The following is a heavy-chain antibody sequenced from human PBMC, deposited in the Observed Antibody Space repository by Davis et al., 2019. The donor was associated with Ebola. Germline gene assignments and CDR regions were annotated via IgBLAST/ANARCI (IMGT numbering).Heavy chain of an antibody. D-gene: IGHD2-2*01. CDR1: GFTFRSYA. V-gene: IGHV3-23*01. J-gene: IGHJ4*02. CDR3: AKDRPTWYQLLRGGMDY. CDR2: ISGSGGST. Sequence: GESLKISCAASGFTFRSYAMSWVRQAPGKGLEWVSAISGSGGSTYYADSVKGRFTISRDNSKNTLYVQMNSLRAEDTAVYYCAKDRPTWYQLLRGGMDYWGQGTLVTVSS.